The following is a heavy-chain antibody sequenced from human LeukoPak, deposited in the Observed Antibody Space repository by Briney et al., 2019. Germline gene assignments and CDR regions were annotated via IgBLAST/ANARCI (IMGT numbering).Heavy chain of an antibody. CDR2: IYYSGST. D-gene: IGHD3-9*01. J-gene: IGHJ5*02. CDR3: ARGDYDILTGYQWFDP. V-gene: IGHV4-59*01. CDR1: GGSISSYY. Sequence: SETLSLTCTVSGGSISSYYWSWIRQPPGKGLEWIGYIYYSGSTNYNPSLKSRVTISVDTSKNQFSLKLSSATTADTAVYYCARGDYDILTGYQWFDPWGQGTLVTVSS.